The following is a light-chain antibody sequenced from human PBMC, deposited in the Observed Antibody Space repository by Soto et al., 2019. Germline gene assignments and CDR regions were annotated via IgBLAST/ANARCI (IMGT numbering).Light chain of an antibody. Sequence: EIVLTQSPGTLSLSPGERATLSCRASQIISSNYLAWYQQRPGQAPRLLIYGVSSRATGIPDRFSGSGSGTDFTLTISRLEPEDFAVYDCQQYGSSPPWYTFGQGTRLEIK. CDR2: GVS. J-gene: IGKJ2*01. V-gene: IGKV3-20*01. CDR1: QIISSNY. CDR3: QQYGSSPPWYT.